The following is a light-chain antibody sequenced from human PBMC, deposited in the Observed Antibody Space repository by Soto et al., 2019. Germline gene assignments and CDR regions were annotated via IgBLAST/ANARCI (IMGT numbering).Light chain of an antibody. Sequence: QSVLTQPPSVSWAPGQRVTISCTGSSSNIGAGYDVHWYQQLPGTAPKLLIYGNSNRPSGVPDRFSGSKSGTSASLAITGLQAEDEGDYYCQSYDSSLSVWVFGGGTKLTVL. V-gene: IGLV1-40*01. CDR3: QSYDSSLSVWV. J-gene: IGLJ3*02. CDR1: SSNIGAGYD. CDR2: GNS.